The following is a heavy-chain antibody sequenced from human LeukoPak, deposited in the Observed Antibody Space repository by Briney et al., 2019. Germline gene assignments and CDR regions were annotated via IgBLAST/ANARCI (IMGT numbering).Heavy chain of an antibody. J-gene: IGHJ4*02. Sequence: GGSLRLSCAASGITVRSNYMSWVRQAPGKGLEWVSVIYSGGSTYYADSVKGRFTISRDNSKNTLYLQMNSLRAEDTAVYYCARVSARSAAGPGYYWGQGTLVTVSS. CDR3: ARVSARSAAGPGYY. CDR1: GITVRSNY. D-gene: IGHD6-13*01. V-gene: IGHV3-66*01. CDR2: IYSGGST.